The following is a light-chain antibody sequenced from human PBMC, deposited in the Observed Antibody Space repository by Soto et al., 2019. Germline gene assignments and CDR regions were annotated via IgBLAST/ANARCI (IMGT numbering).Light chain of an antibody. V-gene: IGKV1-39*01. CDR3: QQSYSSVT. CDR2: AAS. CDR1: QSINTW. J-gene: IGKJ5*01. Sequence: GDRVTITFRASQSINTWVAWYQQKPGKAPKLLIYAASNLQSGVPSRFSGSGSGTDFTLTISSLLPEDFATYYCQQSYSSVTFGQGTRLEIK.